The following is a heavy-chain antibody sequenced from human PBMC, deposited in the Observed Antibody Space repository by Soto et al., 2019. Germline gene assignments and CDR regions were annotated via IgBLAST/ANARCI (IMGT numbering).Heavy chain of an antibody. CDR3: ARDRGGGGDYAPYDY. J-gene: IGHJ4*02. CDR1: GYTFTTYA. D-gene: IGHD4-17*01. CDR2: ITVYNGNT. Sequence: ASLKVSCKASGYTFTTYALTWVRQAPGQGLEWMGWITVYNGNTNYAQKLQGRVTLTTDTSTSTAYMELRSLRSDDTAVYYCARDRGGGGDYAPYDYWGQGTQVTVSS. V-gene: IGHV1-18*01.